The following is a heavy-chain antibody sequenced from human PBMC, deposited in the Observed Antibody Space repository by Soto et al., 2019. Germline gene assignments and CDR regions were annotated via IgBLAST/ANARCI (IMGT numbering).Heavy chain of an antibody. J-gene: IGHJ4*01. Sequence: EVQLLGSGGGFIQPGGSLRLSCAASGFTFSSYAMSWVRQAPGKGLEWVSGISGSGVSTHYADSVKGRFTISRDNSKNTLYLQMNSLRAEDTAAYYCAKEVGYSSGYDYFDYWGHGTLVTVSS. CDR1: GFTFSSYA. CDR2: ISGSGVST. CDR3: AKEVGYSSGYDYFDY. D-gene: IGHD6-19*01. V-gene: IGHV3-23*01.